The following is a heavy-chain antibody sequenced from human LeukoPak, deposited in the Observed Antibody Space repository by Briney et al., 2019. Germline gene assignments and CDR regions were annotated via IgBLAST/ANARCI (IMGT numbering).Heavy chain of an antibody. CDR3: ARGGPGSGWHYYLDY. V-gene: IGHV4-59*13. CDR2: ISYSGNT. D-gene: IGHD3-22*01. Sequence: SETLPLTCTVSGGSISSFYWSWIRQPPGKGLEWIGFISYSGNTNYNPSLRGRVTISVDTSKNQFSLNLSSVTGADTAVYYCARGGPGSGWHYYLDYWGQGTLVTVSS. CDR1: GGSISSFY. J-gene: IGHJ4*02.